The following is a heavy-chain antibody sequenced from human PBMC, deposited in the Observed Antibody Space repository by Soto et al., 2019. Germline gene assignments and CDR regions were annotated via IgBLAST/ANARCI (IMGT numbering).Heavy chain of an antibody. Sequence: QVQLQESGPGLVKPSETLSLTCTVSGGSISSSYWSWIRQPPGKGLEWIGYIYYSGTTGYNPSLKSRVALSVDTSKNQFSLKVSSVTAADTAVYYCARGALNWFDPWGQGTLVTVSS. CDR2: IYYSGTT. V-gene: IGHV4-59*01. J-gene: IGHJ5*02. CDR1: GGSISSSY. CDR3: ARGALNWFDP.